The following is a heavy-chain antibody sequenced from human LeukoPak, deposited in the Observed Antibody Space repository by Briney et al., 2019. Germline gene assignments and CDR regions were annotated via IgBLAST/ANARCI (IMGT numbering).Heavy chain of an antibody. CDR2: ISYDGSNK. CDR3: AREKYYYDSSGYYRFDY. V-gene: IGHV3-30*04. CDR1: GFTFSSYA. D-gene: IGHD3-22*01. Sequence: GGSLRLSCAASGFTFSSYAMHWVRQAPGKGLEWVAVISYDGSNKYYADSVKGRFTISRDNSKNTLYLQMNSLRAEDTAVYYCAREKYYYDSSGYYRFDYWGQGTLVTVSS. J-gene: IGHJ4*02.